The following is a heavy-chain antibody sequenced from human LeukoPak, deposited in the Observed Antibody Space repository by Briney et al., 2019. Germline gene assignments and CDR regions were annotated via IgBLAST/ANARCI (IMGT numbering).Heavy chain of an antibody. Sequence: SQTLSLTCTVSGGSISSGGYYWSWIRQPPGKGQEWTGYIYHSGSTYYNPSLKSRVTISVDRSKNQFSLKLSSVTAADTAVYYCARGYSGSESPFDYWGQGTLVTVSS. D-gene: IGHD1-26*01. V-gene: IGHV4-30-2*01. J-gene: IGHJ4*02. CDR2: IYHSGST. CDR3: ARGYSGSESPFDY. CDR1: GGSISSGGYY.